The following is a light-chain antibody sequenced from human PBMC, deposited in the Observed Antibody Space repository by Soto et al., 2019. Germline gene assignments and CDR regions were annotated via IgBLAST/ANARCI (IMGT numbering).Light chain of an antibody. J-gene: IGLJ1*01. CDR1: SSNIGNNY. CDR3: GTWDSSFYV. Sequence: QSVLTQPPSVSAAPGQKVTISRSGSSSNIGNNYVSWYQQLPGTAPKLLIYDNNKRPSGIPDRFSGSKSGTSATLGITGLQTGDEADYYCGTWDSSFYVFGTGTKVTVL. V-gene: IGLV1-51*01. CDR2: DNN.